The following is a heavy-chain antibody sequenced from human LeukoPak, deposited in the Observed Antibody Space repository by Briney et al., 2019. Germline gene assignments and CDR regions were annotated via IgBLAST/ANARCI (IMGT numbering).Heavy chain of an antibody. CDR2: INPNSGGT. V-gene: IGHV1-2*02. CDR1: GYTFTGYY. CDR3: ARDPWDCSSTSCFIGDAFDI. Sequence: ASVKVSCKASGYTFTGYYMHWVRQAPGQGLEWMGWINPNSGGTNYAQKFQGRVTMTRDTSISTAYMELSRLRSDDTAAYYCARDPWDCSSTSCFIGDAFDIWGQGTMVTVSS. J-gene: IGHJ3*02. D-gene: IGHD2-2*01.